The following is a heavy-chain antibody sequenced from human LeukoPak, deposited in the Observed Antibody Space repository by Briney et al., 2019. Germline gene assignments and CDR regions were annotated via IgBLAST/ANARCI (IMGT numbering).Heavy chain of an antibody. CDR3: ARDSYGDLNY. CDR2: IYYSGST. CDR1: GGSVSSGSYY. J-gene: IGHJ4*02. Sequence: PSETLSLTCTVSGGSVSSGSYYWSWIRQPPGKGLEWIGYIYYSGSTNYNPSLKSRVTISVDTSKNQFSLKLSSVTAADTAVYYCARDSYGDLNYWGQGTLVTVSS. V-gene: IGHV4-61*01. D-gene: IGHD4-17*01.